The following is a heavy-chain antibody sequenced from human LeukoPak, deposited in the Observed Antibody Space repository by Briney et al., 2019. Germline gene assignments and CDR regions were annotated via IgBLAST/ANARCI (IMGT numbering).Heavy chain of an antibody. Sequence: GGSLRLSCAASGFTFSSYWMQWVRQAPGKGLEWVSTVSGSGGSTYYADSVKGRFTISRDNSKNTLSLQMNSLRAEDTAVYYCTKRQGPENGSYDYFDPWGQGTLVIVSS. CDR2: VSGSGGST. V-gene: IGHV3-23*01. CDR3: TKRQGPENGSYDYFDP. D-gene: IGHD1-26*01. J-gene: IGHJ5*02. CDR1: GFTFSSYW.